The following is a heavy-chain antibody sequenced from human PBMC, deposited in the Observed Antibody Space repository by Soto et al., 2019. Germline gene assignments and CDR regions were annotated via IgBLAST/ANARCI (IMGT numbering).Heavy chain of an antibody. CDR2: INHRGST. V-gene: IGHV4-34*01. Sequence: QVQLQQWGAGLLKPSETLSLTCAVYGGSFSGYYWSWIRQPPGKGLEWIGEINHRGSTNYNPSLKSRVTISVDTSKNQFSLKLSSVTAADTAVYYCARGRGTYYDFWSGYSCFDYWGQGTLVTVSS. CDR3: ARGRGTYYDFWSGYSCFDY. D-gene: IGHD3-3*01. CDR1: GGSFSGYY. J-gene: IGHJ4*02.